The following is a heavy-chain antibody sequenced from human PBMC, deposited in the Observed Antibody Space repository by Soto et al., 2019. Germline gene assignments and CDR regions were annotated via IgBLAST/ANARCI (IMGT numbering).Heavy chain of an antibody. D-gene: IGHD1-26*01. CDR2: IYYSGST. Sequence: SETLSLTCTVSGVSISSYYWSWIRQPPGKGLEWIGHIYYSGSTNYSPSLKSRVTISVDTSKNQFSLKLTSVTAADTAVYYCAREVETSGGLSDYWGQGTLVTVSS. J-gene: IGHJ4*02. V-gene: IGHV4-59*01. CDR3: AREVETSGGLSDY. CDR1: GVSISSYY.